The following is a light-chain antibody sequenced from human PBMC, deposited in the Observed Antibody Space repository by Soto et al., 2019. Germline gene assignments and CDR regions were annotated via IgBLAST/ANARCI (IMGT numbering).Light chain of an antibody. Sequence: QSALTQPASVSGSPGQSITISCTGTSSDVGGYNYVSWYQQHPGKAPKLMIYEVSNRPSGVSNRFSGSKSGNTASLTISGLQAEDEADYYCRSYTSSSTRVFGGRTKLNVL. CDR1: SSDVGGYNY. V-gene: IGLV2-14*01. CDR3: RSYTSSSTRV. J-gene: IGLJ3*02. CDR2: EVS.